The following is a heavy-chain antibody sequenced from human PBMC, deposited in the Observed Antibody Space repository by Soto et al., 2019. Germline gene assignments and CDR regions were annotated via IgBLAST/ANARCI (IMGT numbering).Heavy chain of an antibody. CDR1: DVSIGGSFHY. CDR3: AIYQRGYSGGSQFDP. CDR2: IDLGGTK. Sequence: QVQLQESGPGLVRPSETLSLTCTVSDVSIGGSFHYLVWIRQPPGKGLEWIGNIDLGGTKYYNPSLKSRLTLSLDTSTKLLSLELTSVTATDTAVYYCAIYQRGYSGGSQFDPWGQGTLVTVSS. V-gene: IGHV4-39*01. D-gene: IGHD5-12*01. J-gene: IGHJ5*02.